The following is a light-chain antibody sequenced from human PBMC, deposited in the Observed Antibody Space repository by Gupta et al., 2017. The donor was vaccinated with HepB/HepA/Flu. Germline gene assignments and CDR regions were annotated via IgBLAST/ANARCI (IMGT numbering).Light chain of an antibody. J-gene: IGKJ1*01. Sequence: EIVLTQSPATLSLSPGERATLSCRASQSVSSHLAWQQQKPGHAPRLLIYDATKRATGPPGRFSDSAYGTYSPLTSSIRDQEDFPIHYCQHRTYTPGSTFGQGTRLEMK. CDR3: QHRTYTPGST. CDR1: QSVSSH. V-gene: IGKV3-11*01. CDR2: DAT.